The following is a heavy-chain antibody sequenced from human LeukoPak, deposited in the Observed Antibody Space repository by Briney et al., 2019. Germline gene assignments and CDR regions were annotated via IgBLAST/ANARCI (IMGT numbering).Heavy chain of an antibody. J-gene: IGHJ1*01. CDR3: ASGGCSAIICSFRH. D-gene: IGHD2-15*01. CDR1: GFTFRSFG. V-gene: IGHV3-30*04. Sequence: GGSLRLSCAASGFTFRSFGMYWVRQAPGKGLEWVAAVSFDGDNEDYGDSVKGRFTISRDNSKNTLYLQMNILRAEDTAVYYCASGGCSAIICSFRHWGQGTLVTVSS. CDR2: VSFDGDNE.